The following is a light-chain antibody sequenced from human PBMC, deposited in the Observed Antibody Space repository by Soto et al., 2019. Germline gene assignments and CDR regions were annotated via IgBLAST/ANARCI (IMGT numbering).Light chain of an antibody. J-gene: IGKJ4*01. V-gene: IGKV3-15*01. Sequence: EIVITQSPVTLSVSPGERATISCRASQSVRGNLAWYQQKPGQAPRLLIYGASTRATGIPARFSGSGSGTEFTLTISSLQSEDFAVYYCQQYNNWPLTFGGGTKVEIK. CDR1: QSVRGN. CDR2: GAS. CDR3: QQYNNWPLT.